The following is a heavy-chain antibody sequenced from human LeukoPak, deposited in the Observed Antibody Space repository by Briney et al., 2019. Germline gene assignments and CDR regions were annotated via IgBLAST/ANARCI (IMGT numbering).Heavy chain of an antibody. V-gene: IGHV5-51*01. Sequence: GESLKISCKGSGYSFTNYWIGWVRQMPGKGVEWMGINYPGDSDTRYSPSFQGQVTISADKSISTAYLQWSSLKASDTAMYYCARPLCSGGSCYPNWFDPWGQGTLVTVSS. CDR3: ARPLCSGGSCYPNWFDP. J-gene: IGHJ5*02. CDR2: NYPGDSDT. CDR1: GYSFTNYW. D-gene: IGHD2-15*01.